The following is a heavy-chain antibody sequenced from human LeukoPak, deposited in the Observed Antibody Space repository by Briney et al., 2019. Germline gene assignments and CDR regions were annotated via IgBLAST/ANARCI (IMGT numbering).Heavy chain of an antibody. CDR2: IFSGGST. J-gene: IGHJ4*02. CDR3: ARARFYGLIDY. Sequence: GGSLRLSCAASGFIVSSDYMSWVRQAPGKGLEWVSVIFSGGSTYYADSVKGRFTISRDNSKNTLYLQMNSLRAEDTAAYYCARARFYGLIDYWGQGTLVTVSS. CDR1: GFIVSSDY. V-gene: IGHV3-53*01. D-gene: IGHD3-3*01.